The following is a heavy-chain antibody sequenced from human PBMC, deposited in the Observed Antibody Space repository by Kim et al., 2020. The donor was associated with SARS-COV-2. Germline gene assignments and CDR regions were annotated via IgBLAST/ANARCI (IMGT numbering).Heavy chain of an antibody. CDR3: AKFLRPLLRYFDWLIDY. Sequence: VKGRFTISRDNSKNTLYLQMNSLRAEDTAVYYCAKFLRPLLRYFDWLIDYWGQGTLVTVSS. D-gene: IGHD3-9*01. V-gene: IGHV3-23*01. J-gene: IGHJ4*02.